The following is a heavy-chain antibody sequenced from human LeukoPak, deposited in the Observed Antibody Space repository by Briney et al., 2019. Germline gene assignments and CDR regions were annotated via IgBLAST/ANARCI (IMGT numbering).Heavy chain of an antibody. CDR3: ATSKNYDYVWGSYVY. CDR1: GYTLTELS. CDR2: FDPEDGET. J-gene: IGHJ4*02. Sequence: ASVKVSCKVSGYTLTELSIHWVRQAPGKGLEWMGGFDPEDGETIYAQKFQGRVTMTEDTSTDTAYMELSSLRSEDTAVYYCATSKNYDYVWGSYVYWGQGTLVTVSS. V-gene: IGHV1-24*01. D-gene: IGHD3-16*01.